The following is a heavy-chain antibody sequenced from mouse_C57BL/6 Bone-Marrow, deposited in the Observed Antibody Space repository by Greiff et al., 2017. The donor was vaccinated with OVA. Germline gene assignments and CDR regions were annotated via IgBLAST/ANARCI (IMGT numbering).Heavy chain of an antibody. CDR1: GYSITSGYY. CDR3: ARVLRSLFDY. V-gene: IGHV3-6*01. CDR2: ISYDGSN. D-gene: IGHD1-1*01. Sequence: EVQLQESGPGLVKPSQSLSLTCSVTGYSITSGYYWNWIRQFPGNKLEWMGYISYDGSNNYNPSLKNRISITRDTSKNQFFLKLNSVTTEDTATYYCARVLRSLFDYWGQGTTLTVSS. J-gene: IGHJ2*01.